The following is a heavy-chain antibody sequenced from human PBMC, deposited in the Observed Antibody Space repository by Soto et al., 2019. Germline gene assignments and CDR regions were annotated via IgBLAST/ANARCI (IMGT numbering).Heavy chain of an antibody. CDR3: ARLLPSGGETY. CDR2: INHLGSI. CDR1: GGSLSDYF. Sequence: SETLSLTCVVSGGSLSDYFWSWIRQPPGMALEWIGEINHLGSINYNPSLKSRVTMSVDTSKNQFSLTLNSVTAADTAVYYCARLLPSGGETYWGQGTLVTVSS. J-gene: IGHJ4*02. D-gene: IGHD6-19*01. V-gene: IGHV4-34*01.